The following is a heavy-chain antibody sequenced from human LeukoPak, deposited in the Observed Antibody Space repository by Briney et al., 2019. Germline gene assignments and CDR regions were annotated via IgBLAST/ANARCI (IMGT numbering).Heavy chain of an antibody. CDR3: ARDSSHYYDSSGHDAFDI. J-gene: IGHJ3*02. Sequence: SETLSLTCTVSGGSISSYYWSWIRQPPGKGLEWIGYIYYSGSTNYNPSLKSRVTISVDTSKNQFSLKLSSVTAADTAVYYCARDSSHYYDSSGHDAFDIWGQGTMVTVSS. D-gene: IGHD3-22*01. CDR1: GGSISSYY. CDR2: IYYSGST. V-gene: IGHV4-59*12.